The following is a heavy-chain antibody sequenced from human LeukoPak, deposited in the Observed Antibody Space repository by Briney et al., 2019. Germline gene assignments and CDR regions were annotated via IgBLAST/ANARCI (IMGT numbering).Heavy chain of an antibody. D-gene: IGHD4-23*01. CDR3: ARGPYGGITY. CDR1: GGSISSYY. CDR2: IYYSGST. V-gene: IGHV4-59*01. Sequence: SETLSLTCSVSGGSISSYYWSWIRQPPGKGLEWIGYIYYSGSTNYNPSLKSRVTISVDTSKNQFSLKLSSVTAADTAVYYCARGPYGGITYWGQGTLVTVSS. J-gene: IGHJ4*02.